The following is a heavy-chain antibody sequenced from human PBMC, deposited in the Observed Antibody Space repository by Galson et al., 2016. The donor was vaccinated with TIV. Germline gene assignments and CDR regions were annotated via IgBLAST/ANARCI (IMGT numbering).Heavy chain of an antibody. J-gene: IGHJ4*02. V-gene: IGHV3-23*01. Sequence: SLRLSCAASGFTFTDYDINWVRQAPGKGLEWVSSISGSALSTYYADSVKGRFTISRDNSKNTLYLQMSSLRAEDTAIYYCAKGERQYRGYDWGFDYWGQGTLVTVSS. CDR1: GFTFTDYD. CDR3: AKGERQYRGYDWGFDY. D-gene: IGHD5-12*01. CDR2: ISGSALST.